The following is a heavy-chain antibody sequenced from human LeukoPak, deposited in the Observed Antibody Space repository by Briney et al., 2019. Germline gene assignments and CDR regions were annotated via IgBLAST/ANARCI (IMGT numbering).Heavy chain of an antibody. Sequence: ASVKVSCKASGYTFTGYYMHWVRQAPGQRLEWMGWINAGNGNTKYSQKFQGRVTITRDTSASTAYMELSSLRSEDTAVYYCARDWRRDCSGGSCYSQEFYYYYYGMDVWGQGTTVTVSS. V-gene: IGHV1-3*01. J-gene: IGHJ6*02. CDR2: INAGNGNT. CDR1: GYTFTGYY. CDR3: ARDWRRDCSGGSCYSQEFYYYYYGMDV. D-gene: IGHD2-15*01.